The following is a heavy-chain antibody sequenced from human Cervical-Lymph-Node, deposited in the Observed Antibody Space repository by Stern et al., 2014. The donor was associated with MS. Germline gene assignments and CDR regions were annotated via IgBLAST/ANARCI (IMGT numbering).Heavy chain of an antibody. J-gene: IGHJ4*02. CDR3: AKCPPPYGGNSAWLDY. CDR1: GFTFSSYG. Sequence: QEQLVESGGGVVQPGRSLRLSCTASGFTFSSYGMHWVRQAPGKGLEWVAVISSNGRTTYYAHSSKGRFTISRDHSMNTPYLPINSLRAEDTAVYSCAKCPPPYGGNSAWLDYWGQGTLVTVSS. CDR2: ISSNGRTT. V-gene: IGHV3-30*18. D-gene: IGHD4-23*01.